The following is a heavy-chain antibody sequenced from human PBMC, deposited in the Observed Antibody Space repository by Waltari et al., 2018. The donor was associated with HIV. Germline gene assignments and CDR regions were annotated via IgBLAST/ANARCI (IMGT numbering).Heavy chain of an antibody. CDR3: ARGWLRDYFDY. D-gene: IGHD5-12*01. CDR2: TYYTSKWFY. Sequence: VKLQQSGPGLVKASQTLSLTCAISGDSVSRNGGAWNWIRQSPSRGLEWLGRTYYTSKWFYDYAVSVKSRITINPDTSKNHFSLQLNSVTLEDTAVYFCARGWLRDYFDYWGQGTLVTVSS. CDR1: GDSVSRNGGA. V-gene: IGHV6-1*01. J-gene: IGHJ4*02.